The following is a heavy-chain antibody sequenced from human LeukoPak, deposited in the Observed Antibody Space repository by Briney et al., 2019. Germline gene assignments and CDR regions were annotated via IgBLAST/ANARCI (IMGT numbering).Heavy chain of an antibody. Sequence: SGPTLVKPTQTLTLTCTFSGFSLSTSGVGVGWIRQPPGKGLEWIGEINQSGSTKYNPSLKSRVTMSVDTSKNQFSLKLSSVTAADTALYYGARAHYSGSWTDNWGQGTLVTVSS. D-gene: IGHD6-13*01. J-gene: IGHJ4*02. V-gene: IGHV4-39*07. CDR2: INQSGST. CDR1: GFSLSTSGVG. CDR3: ARAHYSGSWTDN.